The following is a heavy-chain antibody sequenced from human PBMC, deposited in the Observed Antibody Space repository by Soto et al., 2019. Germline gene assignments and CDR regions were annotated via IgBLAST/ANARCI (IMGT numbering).Heavy chain of an antibody. CDR1: DGYVRCGSYY. J-gene: IGHJ6*02. D-gene: IGHD4-4*01. CDR3: ARERVYSNVPGLEDGMDV. CDR2: IYYSGST. V-gene: IGHV4-61*01. Sequence: SEALLLSYGVYDGYVRCGSYYRCWFRQPPGAGLEWIGYIYYSGSTNYNPSLKSRVTISVHTSKNQCSLKLSSVTAADTAVYYCARERVYSNVPGLEDGMDVWGQGTTVTGSS.